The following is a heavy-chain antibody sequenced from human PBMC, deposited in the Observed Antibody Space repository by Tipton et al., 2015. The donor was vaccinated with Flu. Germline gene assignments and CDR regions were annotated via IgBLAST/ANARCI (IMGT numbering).Heavy chain of an antibody. D-gene: IGHD3-10*01. Sequence: TLSLTCTVSGGSISSYYWSWIRPPPGKGLEWIGEINHRGSTNYNPSLKSRVTISVDTSKNQFSLKLSSVTAADTAVYYCARAGRGLRTFDYWGQGTRVTVSS. CDR1: GGSISSYY. V-gene: IGHV4-34*01. J-gene: IGHJ4*02. CDR3: ARAGRGLRTFDY. CDR2: INHRGST.